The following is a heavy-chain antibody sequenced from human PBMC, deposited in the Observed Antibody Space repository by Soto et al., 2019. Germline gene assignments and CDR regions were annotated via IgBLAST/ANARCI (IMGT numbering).Heavy chain of an antibody. CDR3: VRGNSGYGNFDY. CDR2: ISSDGRTT. CDR1: GFTLSGYW. D-gene: IGHD5-12*01. V-gene: IGHV3-74*01. J-gene: IGHJ4*02. Sequence: GGSLRLSCAASGFTLSGYWMHWVRQVPGKGLVWVPRISSDGRTTNYADSVGGRFTISRDNAKNTLYVQMNSLRAEDTAVYYCVRGNSGYGNFDYWGQGTLLTVSS.